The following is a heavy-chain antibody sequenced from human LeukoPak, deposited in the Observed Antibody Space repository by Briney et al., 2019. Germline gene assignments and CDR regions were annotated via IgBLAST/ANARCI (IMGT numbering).Heavy chain of an antibody. J-gene: IGHJ5*02. CDR1: VYTVTDSS. Sequence: ASVKVSCKVSVYTVTDSSMHWVRLAAGKGLEWMGGFDPVDGRTFYAQKFQGRVTMIEDRSTNTAYMELSSLSFEDTAVYYCTRGAFIGFYLFDPWGQGTLVTVSS. V-gene: IGHV1-24*01. D-gene: IGHD2/OR15-2a*01. CDR2: FDPVDGRT. CDR3: TRGAFIGFYLFDP.